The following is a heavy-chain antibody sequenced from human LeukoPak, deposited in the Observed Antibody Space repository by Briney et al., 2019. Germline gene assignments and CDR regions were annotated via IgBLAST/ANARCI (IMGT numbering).Heavy chain of an antibody. Sequence: PGGSLRLSCAASGFTFDDYAMHWVRQAPGKGLEWVSGICWNRGNIGYADSVKGRFTISRDNSKNTLYLQMNSLRAEDTAVYYCARSMIIAAAGKLGYYYMDVWGKGTTVTISS. D-gene: IGHD6-13*01. CDR2: ICWNRGNI. V-gene: IGHV3-9*01. CDR3: ARSMIIAAAGKLGYYYMDV. CDR1: GFTFDDYA. J-gene: IGHJ6*03.